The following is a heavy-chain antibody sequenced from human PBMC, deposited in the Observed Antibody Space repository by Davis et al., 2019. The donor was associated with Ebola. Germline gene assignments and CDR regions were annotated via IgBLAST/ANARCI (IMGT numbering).Heavy chain of an antibody. D-gene: IGHD3-22*01. CDR2: IYSGGST. J-gene: IGHJ3*02. CDR1: GFTFSSYA. Sequence: GGSLRLSCAASGFTFSSYAMTWVRQAPGKGLEWVSVIYSGGSTYYADSVKGRFTISRDNSKNTLYLQMNSLRAEDTAVYYCAREGGYYYDSSGYYVLHAFDIWGQGTMVTVSS. CDR3: AREGGYYYDSSGYYVLHAFDI. V-gene: IGHV3-66*02.